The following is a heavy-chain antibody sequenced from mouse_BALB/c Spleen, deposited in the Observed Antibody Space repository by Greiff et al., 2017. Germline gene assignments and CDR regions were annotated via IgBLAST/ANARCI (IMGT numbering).Heavy chain of an antibody. V-gene: IGHV1S22*01. CDR3: TVDFVNYYFDY. CDR2: IYPGSGST. Sequence: LQQPGSELVRPGASVKLSCKASGYTFTSYWMHWVKQRHGQGLEWIGNIYPGSGSTNYDEKFKSKGTLTVDTSSSTAYMHLSSLTSEDSAVYYCTVDFVNYYFDYWGQGTTLTVSS. J-gene: IGHJ2*01. D-gene: IGHD1-1*02. CDR1: GYTFTSYW.